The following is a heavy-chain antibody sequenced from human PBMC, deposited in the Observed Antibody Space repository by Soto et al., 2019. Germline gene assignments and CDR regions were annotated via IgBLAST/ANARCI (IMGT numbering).Heavy chain of an antibody. Sequence: ASVKVSCKASGGTFSSYAISWVRQAPGQGLEWMGGIIPIFGTANYAQKFQGRVTITADESTSTAYMELSSLRSEDTAVYYCAGRSITTGNYYYYGMDVWGQGTTVTVS. J-gene: IGHJ6*02. CDR3: AGRSITTGNYYYYGMDV. D-gene: IGHD2-2*01. V-gene: IGHV1-69*13. CDR2: IIPIFGTA. CDR1: GGTFSSYA.